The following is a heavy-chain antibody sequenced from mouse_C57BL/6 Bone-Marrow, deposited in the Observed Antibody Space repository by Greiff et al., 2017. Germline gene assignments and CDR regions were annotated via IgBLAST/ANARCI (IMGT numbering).Heavy chain of an antibody. CDR1: GYTFTSYW. Sequence: VQLQQPGAELVKPGASVKVSCKASGYTFTSYWMHWVKQRPGQGLEWIGMIHPSDSDTNYNKKFKGKATLTVDKASSTSYMQLSSLTSEDSAVYYVALFTTTVVATGYFDYWGQGTTLTVSS. CDR3: ALFTTTVVATGYFDY. J-gene: IGHJ2*01. V-gene: IGHV1-74*01. CDR2: IHPSDSDT. D-gene: IGHD1-1*01.